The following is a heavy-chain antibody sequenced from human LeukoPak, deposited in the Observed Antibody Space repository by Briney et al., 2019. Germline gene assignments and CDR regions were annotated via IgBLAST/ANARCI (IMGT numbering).Heavy chain of an antibody. CDR1: GFTFSTYW. CDR2: IKQDGSEK. CDR3: GMGMDV. V-gene: IGHV3-7*05. J-gene: IGHJ6*02. Sequence: GGSLRLSCAASGFTFSTYWMNWVRQAPAKGLEWVANIKQDGSEKYYVDSVKGRFTISRDNAKNSLYLQMNSLRAEDTAVYYCGMGMDVWGQGTTVTVSS.